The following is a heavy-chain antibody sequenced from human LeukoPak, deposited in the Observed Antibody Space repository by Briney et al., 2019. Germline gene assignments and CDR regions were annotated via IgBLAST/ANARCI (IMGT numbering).Heavy chain of an antibody. CDR1: GGSISSYY. J-gene: IGHJ6*03. Sequence: SETLSLTCTVSGGSISSYYWSWIRQPPGKGLEWIGYIYYSGSTNYNPSLKSRVTISVDTSKNQFSPKLSSVTAADTAVYYCARRATGYYYMDVWGKGTTVTISS. CDR3: ARRATGYYYMDV. CDR2: IYYSGST. V-gene: IGHV4-59*08.